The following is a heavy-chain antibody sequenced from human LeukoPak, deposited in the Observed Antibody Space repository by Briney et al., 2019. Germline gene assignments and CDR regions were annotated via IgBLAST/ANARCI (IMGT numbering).Heavy chain of an antibody. CDR3: ARSIVVVPAAMWGDKRSYYYYYYMDV. CDR1: GFTFSSYE. CDR2: ISSSGSTI. V-gene: IGHV3-48*03. J-gene: IGHJ6*03. D-gene: IGHD2-2*01. Sequence: PGGSLRLSCAASGFTFSSYEMNWVRQAPGKGLEWVSYISSSGSTIYYADSVKGRFTISRDNAKNSLYLQMNSLRAEDTAVYYCARSIVVVPAAMWGDKRSYYYYYYMDVWGKGTTVTISS.